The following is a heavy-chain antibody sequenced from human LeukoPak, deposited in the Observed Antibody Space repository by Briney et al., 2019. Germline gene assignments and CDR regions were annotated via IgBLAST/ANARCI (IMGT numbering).Heavy chain of an antibody. J-gene: IGHJ3*02. Sequence: PSETLSLTCTVSGGSISSGSYYWGWIRQPPGKGLEWIGSIYHSGSTYYNPSLKSRVTISVDTSKNQFSLKLSSVTAADTAVYYCARSALYYYGSGSFDAFDIWGQGTMVTVSS. CDR2: IYHSGST. CDR3: ARSALYYYGSGSFDAFDI. CDR1: GGSISSGSYY. V-gene: IGHV4-39*07. D-gene: IGHD3-10*01.